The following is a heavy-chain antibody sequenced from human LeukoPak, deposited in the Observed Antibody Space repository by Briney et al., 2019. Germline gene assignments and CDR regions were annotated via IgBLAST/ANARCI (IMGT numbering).Heavy chain of an antibody. CDR2: IYSTGST. CDR3: ARHEGLARPFDY. J-gene: IGHJ4*02. V-gene: IGHV4-59*08. CDR1: GSSISNYY. D-gene: IGHD6-19*01. Sequence: PSETLSLTCSVSGSSISNYYWSWIRQSPGKGLEWIGYIYSTGSTDYNPSLKSRVTISVETSKNQCSLRLSSVTAADTAVYFCARHEGLARPFDYWGQGTLVPVSS.